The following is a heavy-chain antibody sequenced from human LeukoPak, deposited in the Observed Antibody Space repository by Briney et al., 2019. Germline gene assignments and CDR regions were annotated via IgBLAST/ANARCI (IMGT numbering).Heavy chain of an antibody. CDR2: IYTGGST. Sequence: GGSLRLSCAASGFTVSSKYMSWVRQAPGKGLEWVAVIYTGGSTDYADSVKGRFTISRDNSKNTVYIQMNSLRAEDTAVYYCAKGTWDLLPSHYYYGMDVWGQGATVTVSS. CDR1: GFTVSSKY. CDR3: AKGTWDLLPSHYYYGMDV. D-gene: IGHD1-26*01. V-gene: IGHV3-53*01. J-gene: IGHJ6*02.